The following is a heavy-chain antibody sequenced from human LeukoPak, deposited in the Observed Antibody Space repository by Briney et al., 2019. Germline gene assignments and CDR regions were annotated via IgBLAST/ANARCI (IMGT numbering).Heavy chain of an antibody. J-gene: IGHJ5*02. CDR2: INHSGST. D-gene: IGHD6-19*01. V-gene: IGHV4-39*01. Sequence: SETLSLTCTVSGGSISSSTYYWGWIRQPPGKGLEWIGEINHSGSTNYNPSLKSRVTISVDTSKNQFSLKLSSVTAADTAVYYCARQRQQWLVLGKRNWFDPWGQGTLVTVSS. CDR3: ARQRQQWLVLGKRNWFDP. CDR1: GGSISSSTYY.